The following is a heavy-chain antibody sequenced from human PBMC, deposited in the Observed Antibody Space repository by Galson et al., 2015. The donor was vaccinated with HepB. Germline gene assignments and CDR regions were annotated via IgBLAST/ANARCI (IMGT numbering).Heavy chain of an antibody. J-gene: IGHJ4*02. CDR2: IYPGDSDT. D-gene: IGHD3-3*01. V-gene: IGHV5-51*03. CDR3: ARLGRDFWSGYHTLYYFDY. Sequence: QSGAEVKKPGESLKISCKGSGYSFTSYWIGWVRQMPGKGLEWMGIIYPGDSDTRYSPSFQGQVTISADKSISTAYLQWSSLKASDTAMYYCARLGRDFWSGYHTLYYFDYWGQGTLVTVSS. CDR1: GYSFTSYW.